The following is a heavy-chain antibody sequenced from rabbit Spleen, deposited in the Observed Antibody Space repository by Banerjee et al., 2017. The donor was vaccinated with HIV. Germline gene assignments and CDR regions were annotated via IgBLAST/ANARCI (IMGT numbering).Heavy chain of an antibody. D-gene: IGHD8-1*01. CDR2: IYTGDGVNP. V-gene: IGHV1S45*01. CDR1: GFSFNGNY. CDR3: ARDTGSSFSSYGMDL. J-gene: IGHJ6*01. Sequence: QEQLEESGGGLVQPEGSLTLTCAASGFSFNGNYMCWVRQAPGKGLEWIGCIYTGDGVNPYYASWAKGRFTISKTSTTVTLQMTSLTPADTATYFCARDTGSSFSSYGMDLWGPGTLVTVS.